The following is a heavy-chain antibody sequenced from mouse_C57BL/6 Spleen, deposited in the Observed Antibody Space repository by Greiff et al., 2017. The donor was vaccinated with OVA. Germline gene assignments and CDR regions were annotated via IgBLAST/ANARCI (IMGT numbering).Heavy chain of an antibody. CDR2: ISGGGGNT. V-gene: IGHV5-9*01. Sequence: EVKLQESGGGLVKPGGSLKLSCAASGFTFSSYTMSWVRQTPEKRLEWVATISGGGGNTYYSDSVKGRFTISRDNAKNTLYLQMSSLRSEDTALYYCARIYYGSYYFDYWGQGTTLTVSS. CDR1: GFTFSSYT. J-gene: IGHJ2*01. CDR3: ARIYYGSYYFDY. D-gene: IGHD2-1*01.